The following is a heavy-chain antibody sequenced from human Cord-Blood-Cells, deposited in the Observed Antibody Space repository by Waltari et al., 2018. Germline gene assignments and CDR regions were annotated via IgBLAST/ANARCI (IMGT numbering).Heavy chain of an antibody. CDR3: ARGEYSSSSFDY. CDR2: INHSGTT. Sequence: QVQLQQWGAGLLKPSETLSLTCAVYGGSFSYYWSWIRQPPGKGLEWIGEINHSGTTNYSPALKRRVTISVDTSKNQFSLKLSSVTAADTAVYYCARGEYSSSSFDYWGQGTLVTVSS. V-gene: IGHV4-34*01. J-gene: IGHJ4*02. CDR1: GGSFSYY. D-gene: IGHD6-6*01.